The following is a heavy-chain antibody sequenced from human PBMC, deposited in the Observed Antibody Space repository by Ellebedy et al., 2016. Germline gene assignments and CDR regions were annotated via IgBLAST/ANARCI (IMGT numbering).Heavy chain of an antibody. CDR2: INEDGRTI. J-gene: IGHJ4*02. CDR3: ARDFTGPLDF. V-gene: IGHV3-74*01. D-gene: IGHD3-9*01. CDR1: GFTLSSYW. Sequence: GESLKISXAASGFTLSSYWMHWVRQVPGKGVVWVSRINEDGRTITYADSVKGRFTISRDDAKNTLYLQMNSLRADDTGVYYCARDFTGPLDFWGQGTLVPVSS.